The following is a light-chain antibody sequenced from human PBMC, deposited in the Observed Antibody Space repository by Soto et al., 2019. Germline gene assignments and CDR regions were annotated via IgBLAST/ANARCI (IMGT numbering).Light chain of an antibody. CDR3: QQYYSTPYT. CDR2: WAS. V-gene: IGKV4-1*01. J-gene: IGKJ2*01. CDR1: QSVLYSSNNKNY. Sequence: DIVMTQSPDSLAVSLGERATINCKSSQSVLYSSNNKNYLAWYQQKPGQPPKRLIYWASTRESGVPDRFSGSGSGKDFTLTISSLQAEDVAVYYCQQYYSTPYTFGQGTKLEIK.